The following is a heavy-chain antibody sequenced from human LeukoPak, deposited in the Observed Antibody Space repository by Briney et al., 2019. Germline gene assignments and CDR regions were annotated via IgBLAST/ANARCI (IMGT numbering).Heavy chain of an antibody. V-gene: IGHV3-21*01. Sequence: GGSLRLSCAALGFPFSSYGMNWFRQAPGKGLEGFSSISSSSSYIYYADSVKGRFTISRDNAKNSLYLQMNSLRAEDTAVYYCARVKIATITSAFDIWGQGTMVTVSS. CDR3: ARVKIATITSAFDI. J-gene: IGHJ3*02. CDR2: ISSSSSYI. D-gene: IGHD5-24*01. CDR1: GFPFSSYG.